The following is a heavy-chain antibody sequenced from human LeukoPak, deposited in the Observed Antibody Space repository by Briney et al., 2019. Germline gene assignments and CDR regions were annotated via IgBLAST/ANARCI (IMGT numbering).Heavy chain of an antibody. CDR3: ARTLSQYYYYMDV. Sequence: ASVKVSCKASGYTFTGNYMHWVRQAPGQGPEWMGVISPSGGSTTYAQKFQGRVTLTRDMSTSTDYLELSSLRSEDTAVYYCARTLSQYYYYMDVWGKGTTVTISS. CDR2: ISPSGGST. CDR1: GYTFTGNY. V-gene: IGHV1-46*01. J-gene: IGHJ6*03.